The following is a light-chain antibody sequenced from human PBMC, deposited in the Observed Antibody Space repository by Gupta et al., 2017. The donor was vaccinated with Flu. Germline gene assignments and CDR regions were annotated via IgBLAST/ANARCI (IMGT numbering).Light chain of an antibody. V-gene: IGKV1-5*03. CDR3: QQYNSYRT. Sequence: SPSTLSAFVGDRVTITCRASQNINNWLAWYQQKPGKAPKLLIFKASSLERGVPSRFSGSGSGTEFTLTISSLQPDDFATYYCQQYNSYRTF. CDR2: KAS. J-gene: IGKJ1*01. CDR1: QNINNW.